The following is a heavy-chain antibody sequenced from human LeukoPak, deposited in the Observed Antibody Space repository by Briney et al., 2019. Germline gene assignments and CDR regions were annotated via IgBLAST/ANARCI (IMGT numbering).Heavy chain of an antibody. D-gene: IGHD5-24*01. CDR3: ARGGREGYNSFAY. J-gene: IGHJ4*02. CDR2: IHDSGTT. CDR1: GGSISTYH. Sequence: SETLSLTCTVSGGSISTYHWSWIRQPPGKGLEWIGYIHDSGTTSYNPSLKSRVTISVDMSENQLSLRLTSVSAAETAIYYCARGGREGYNSFAYWGQGTLVTVSS. V-gene: IGHV4-59*01.